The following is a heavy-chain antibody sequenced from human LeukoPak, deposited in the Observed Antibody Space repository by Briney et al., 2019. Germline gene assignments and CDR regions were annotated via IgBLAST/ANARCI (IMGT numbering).Heavy chain of an antibody. Sequence: PSETLSLTCAVYGGSFSGYYWSWIRQPPGKGLEWIGEINHSGSTNYNPSLKSRVTISVDTSKNQFSLKLSSVTAADTAVYYCARGQSDCGSTSCYPYYFDYWGQGTLVTVSS. V-gene: IGHV4-34*01. CDR3: ARGQSDCGSTSCYPYYFDY. D-gene: IGHD2-2*01. CDR1: GGSFSGYY. J-gene: IGHJ4*02. CDR2: INHSGST.